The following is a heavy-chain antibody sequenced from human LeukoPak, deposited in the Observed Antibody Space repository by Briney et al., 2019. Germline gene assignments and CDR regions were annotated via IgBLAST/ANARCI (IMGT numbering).Heavy chain of an antibody. CDR2: INHSGST. J-gene: IGHJ1*01. D-gene: IGHD3-16*01. V-gene: IGHV4-34*01. CDR3: ARGRLCSRAVFQN. Sequence: PSETLSLTCAVYGGSFSGYYWSWIRQPPGKGLEWIGEINHSGSTNYNPSLKSRVTISVDTSKNQFSLKLSSVTAADTAVYYCARGRLCSRAVFQNWGQGTLATVSS. CDR1: GGSFSGYY.